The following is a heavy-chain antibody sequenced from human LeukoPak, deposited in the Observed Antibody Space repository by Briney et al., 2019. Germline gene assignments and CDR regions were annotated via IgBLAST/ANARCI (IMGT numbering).Heavy chain of an antibody. Sequence: TGGSPRLSCAASGFSFSRNAMHWVRQAPGKGLEWAAGISYDGSNEYYADSVKGRFTISRDNSKNTLYLQMNGLRAEDTAVYYCARDHRGSGTEFDFWGQGTLATVSS. J-gene: IGHJ4*02. V-gene: IGHV3-30*14. D-gene: IGHD3-10*01. CDR3: ARDHRGSGTEFDF. CDR1: GFSFSRNA. CDR2: ISYDGSNE.